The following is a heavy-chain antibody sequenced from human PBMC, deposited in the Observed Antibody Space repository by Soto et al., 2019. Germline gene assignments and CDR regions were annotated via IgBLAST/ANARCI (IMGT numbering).Heavy chain of an antibody. Sequence: GSLRLSCTTSGXTLGDYSLSWVRQAPGKGLEWVGFIRRNAYGGTTDYAASVKGRFNVSRDDSKSIDYLPMNSLRTEDTALYYCTRASSLDFDFWGQGNLVTVSS. CDR2: IRRNAYGGTT. J-gene: IGHJ4*02. V-gene: IGHV3-49*04. CDR1: GXTLGDYS. D-gene: IGHD3-16*01. CDR3: TRASSLDFDF.